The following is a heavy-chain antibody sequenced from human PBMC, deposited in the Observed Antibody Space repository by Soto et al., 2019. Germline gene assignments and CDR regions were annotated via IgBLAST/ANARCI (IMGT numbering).Heavy chain of an antibody. CDR2: VSWNSGAK. V-gene: IGHV3-9*01. Sequence: GGSLRLSCVASGFSFDDFVTNWVRQRPGKGLEWVSSVSWNSGAKPYADSVKGRFAISRDSAKKSVYLQMNSLRPDDTAFYYCAKGVATAVPALDYWGQGTLVTVSS. CDR3: AKGVATAVPALDY. J-gene: IGHJ4*02. D-gene: IGHD2-21*02. CDR1: GFSFDDFV.